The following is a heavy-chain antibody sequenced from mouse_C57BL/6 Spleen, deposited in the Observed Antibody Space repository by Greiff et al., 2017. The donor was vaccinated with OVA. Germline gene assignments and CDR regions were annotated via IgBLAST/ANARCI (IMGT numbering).Heavy chain of an antibody. Sequence: VQLKESGPSLVRPSQTLSLTCTVTGFSINSDCYWIWIRQFPGNKLEYIGYTFYSGITYSNPSLESRTYITRDTSKNQFSLKLSSVTTEDTATYYCAREGYYYGTRDAMDYWGQGTSVTVSS. J-gene: IGHJ4*01. CDR1: GFSINSDCY. D-gene: IGHD1-1*01. CDR2: TFYSGIT. CDR3: AREGYYYGTRDAMDY. V-gene: IGHV3-3*01.